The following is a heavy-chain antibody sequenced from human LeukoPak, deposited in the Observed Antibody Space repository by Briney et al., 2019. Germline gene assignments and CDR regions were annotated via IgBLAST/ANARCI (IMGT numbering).Heavy chain of an antibody. Sequence: GGSLRLSCVASGFTVSSNYMSWVRQAPGKGLEWVSVIYSGGSTYYADSVKGRFTISRDNSKNTLYLQMNSLRAEDTAVYYCASLGSYGGSSVDYWGQGTLVTVSS. J-gene: IGHJ4*02. CDR1: GFTVSSNY. D-gene: IGHD4-23*01. V-gene: IGHV3-53*01. CDR2: IYSGGST. CDR3: ASLGSYGGSSVDY.